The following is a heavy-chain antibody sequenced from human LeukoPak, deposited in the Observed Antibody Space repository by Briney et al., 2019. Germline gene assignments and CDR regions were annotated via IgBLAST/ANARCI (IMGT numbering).Heavy chain of an antibody. D-gene: IGHD6-13*01. V-gene: IGHV3-23*01. CDR3: VKLAAAGTI. CDR2: ISGSGGST. CDR1: GFTFSSYE. J-gene: IGHJ4*02. Sequence: PGGSLRLSCTASGFTFSSYEMNWARQAPGKGLEWVSAISGSGGSTYYADSVKGRFTISRDNSKNTLYLQMNSLRAEDTAVYYCVKLAAAGTIWGQGTLVTVSS.